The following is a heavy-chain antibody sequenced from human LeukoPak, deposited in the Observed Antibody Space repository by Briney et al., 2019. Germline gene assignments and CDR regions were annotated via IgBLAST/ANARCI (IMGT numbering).Heavy chain of an antibody. J-gene: IGHJ4*02. CDR3: ARDQGYTYGQTYYFDF. V-gene: IGHV4-4*07. D-gene: IGHD5-18*01. Sequence: PSETLSLTCTVSAGSINPYYWSWIRQSADTGLEWIGRIYASGTTKYNPSLQSRVTMSVDLSKNQFSLNLASVTAADTAVYYCARDQGYTYGQTYYFDFWGQGLLVTVSS. CDR2: IYASGTT. CDR1: AGSINPYY.